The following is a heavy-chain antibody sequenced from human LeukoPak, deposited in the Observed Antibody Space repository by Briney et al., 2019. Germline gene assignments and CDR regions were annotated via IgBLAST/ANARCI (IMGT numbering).Heavy chain of an antibody. CDR2: ISSSSSYI. D-gene: IGHD6-13*01. CDR3: AREAYSSSWYDY. V-gene: IGHV3-21*01. Sequence: GGSLRLSCAASGFTFSSYSINWVRQAPGKGLEWVSSISSSSSYIYYADSVKGRFTISRDNAKNSLYLQMNSLRAEDTAVYYCAREAYSSSWYDYWGQGTLVTVSS. CDR1: GFTFSSYS. J-gene: IGHJ4*02.